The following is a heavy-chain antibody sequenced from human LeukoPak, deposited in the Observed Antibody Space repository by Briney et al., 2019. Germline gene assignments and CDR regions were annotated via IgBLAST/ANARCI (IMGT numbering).Heavy chain of an antibody. Sequence: PGGSLRLSCAASGFSFNNYVMHWVRQAPGKGLEWVAVTSYDGINKYYADSVKGRFTISRDNSKNTLYLQMTRLTAGDTALYYCANLRSNILTGYYSPFDYWGQGALVTVAS. CDR3: ANLRSNILTGYYSPFDY. CDR1: GFSFNNYV. D-gene: IGHD3-9*01. J-gene: IGHJ4*02. V-gene: IGHV3-30*18. CDR2: TSYDGINK.